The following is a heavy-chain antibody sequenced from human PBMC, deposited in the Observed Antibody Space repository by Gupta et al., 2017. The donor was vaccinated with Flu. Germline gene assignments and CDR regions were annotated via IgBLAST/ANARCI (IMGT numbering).Heavy chain of an antibody. Sequence: EVQLLESGGGLLHPGGSLRLSCAASGFTFSSYAMSWVRQAPGKGLEWFSAISGSGDSTYYADSVKGRFTISRDNSKNTLYLQMNSLRVEDTAVYYCAKGRSVVVVAATNYWGQGTLVTVSS. V-gene: IGHV3-23*01. CDR1: GFTFSSYA. CDR3: AKGRSVVVVAATNY. CDR2: ISGSGDST. D-gene: IGHD2-15*01. J-gene: IGHJ4*02.